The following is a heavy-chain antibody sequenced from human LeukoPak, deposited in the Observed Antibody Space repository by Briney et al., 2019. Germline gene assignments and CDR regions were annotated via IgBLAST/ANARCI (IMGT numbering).Heavy chain of an antibody. J-gene: IGHJ4*02. D-gene: IGHD3/OR15-3a*01. CDR3: ARRRDFIDY. Sequence: PWGSLRLSCAASGFTLSDYYMSWIRPAPGKGLEWVSYSSSSGSTIYYADSVKGRFAISRDNAKNSLYLQMNSLRAEDTAVYYCARRRDFIDYWGQGTLVTVSS. CDR2: SSSSGSTI. CDR1: GFTLSDYY. V-gene: IGHV3-11*01.